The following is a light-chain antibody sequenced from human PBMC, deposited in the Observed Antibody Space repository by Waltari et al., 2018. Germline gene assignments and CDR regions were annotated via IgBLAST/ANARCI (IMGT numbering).Light chain of an antibody. Sequence: EVVLTQSPGTLSLSPGERATLSYRASQSVSSYLAWFQQKLGRAPRLLIYDATNRATAIPDRFSGSGSGTDFTLTISRLEPEDFAVYYCQQYATSPPMYTFGQGTKLEIK. J-gene: IGKJ2*01. CDR2: DAT. CDR3: QQYATSPPMYT. CDR1: QSVSSY. V-gene: IGKV3-20*01.